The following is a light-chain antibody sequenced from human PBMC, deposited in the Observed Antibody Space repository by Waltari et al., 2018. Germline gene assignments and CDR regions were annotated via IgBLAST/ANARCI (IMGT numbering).Light chain of an antibody. V-gene: IGKV3-20*01. CDR3: QQDDISPLT. CDR2: DAS. J-gene: IGKJ4*01. Sequence: EIVLTQSPGTLSLSPGERATLSCRASQTVRATYLAWYQQKPGQAPTLVIHDASSRATGIPDRFSGSGSGTDFSLTISSLEPEDFAVYYCQQDDISPLTFGGGTKVETK. CDR1: QTVRATY.